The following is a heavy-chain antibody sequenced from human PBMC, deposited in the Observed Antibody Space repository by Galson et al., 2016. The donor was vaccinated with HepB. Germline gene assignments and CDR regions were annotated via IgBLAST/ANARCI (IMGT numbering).Heavy chain of an antibody. CDR3: ARDYPGSSGNVGTFDI. D-gene: IGHD6-19*01. CDR1: GLTFGRYW. Sequence: SLRLSCAASGLTFGRYWMSWVRQAPGKGLEWVSVIYSGGGTFYADSVKGRFTISRDNSRNTLYVQMNNLRAEDTAVYYCARDYPGSSGNVGTFDIWGQGTMVAVSS. V-gene: IGHV3-53*01. CDR2: IYSGGGT. J-gene: IGHJ3*02.